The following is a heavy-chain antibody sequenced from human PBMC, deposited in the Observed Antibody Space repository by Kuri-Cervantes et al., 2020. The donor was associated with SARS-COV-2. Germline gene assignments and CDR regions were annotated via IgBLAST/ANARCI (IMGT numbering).Heavy chain of an antibody. CDR2: ISSSSYI. V-gene: IGHV3-21*01. D-gene: IGHD3-10*01. CDR3: ARDGGDWFDP. Sequence: GGSLRLSCAASGFTFSSYSMNWVRQAPGKGLEWVSSISSSSYIYYAGSVKGRFTISRDNAKNSLYLQMNSLRAEDTAVYYCARDGGDWFDPWGQGTLVTVSS. CDR1: GFTFSSYS. J-gene: IGHJ5*02.